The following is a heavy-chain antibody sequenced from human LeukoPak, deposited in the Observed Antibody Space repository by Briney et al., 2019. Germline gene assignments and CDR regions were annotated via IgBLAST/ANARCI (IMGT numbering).Heavy chain of an antibody. CDR2: MNPNSGNT. CDR1: GYTFTSYD. Sequence: ASVKVSCKASGYTFTSYDINWVRQATGQGLEWMGWMNPNSGNTGYAQKFQGRVTMTRNTSISTAYMELSSLRSDDTAVYYCAAGYSSSWYNVYYYYYGMDVWGQGTAVTVSS. D-gene: IGHD6-13*01. CDR3: AAGYSSSWYNVYYYYYGMDV. J-gene: IGHJ6*02. V-gene: IGHV1-8*01.